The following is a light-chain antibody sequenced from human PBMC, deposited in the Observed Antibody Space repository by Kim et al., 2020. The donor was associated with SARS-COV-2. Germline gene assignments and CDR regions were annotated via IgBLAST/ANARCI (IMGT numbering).Light chain of an antibody. V-gene: IGLV1-44*01. CDR3: AACDDSLSGWL. CDR1: SSSIGSNT. CDR2: SNN. Sequence: QSALAQPPSASVTPGQRVTISCSGSSSSIGSNTVNWYQQLPGTAPKVLIYSNNQRPSGVPDRFSGSKSGTSASLAISGLQSEDEADYYCAACDDSLSGWLFGGGTQLTVL. J-gene: IGLJ7*01.